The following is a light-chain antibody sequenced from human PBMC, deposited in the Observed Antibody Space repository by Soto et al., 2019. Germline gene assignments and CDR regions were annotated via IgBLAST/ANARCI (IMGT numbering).Light chain of an antibody. V-gene: IGKV3-15*01. CDR1: QSVSSN. Sequence: EIVMTQSPATLSVSPGERATLSCRASQSVSSNLAWYQQKPGQAPRLLIYGASTRATGIPARFSGSGSGTDFTLTIDGLEPEDSAVYYCQQSGSSPRTFGQGTKVDIK. CDR3: QQSGSSPRT. CDR2: GAS. J-gene: IGKJ1*01.